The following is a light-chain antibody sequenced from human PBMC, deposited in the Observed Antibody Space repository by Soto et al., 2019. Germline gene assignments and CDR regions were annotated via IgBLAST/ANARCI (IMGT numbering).Light chain of an antibody. J-gene: IGKJ1*01. V-gene: IGKV3-15*01. CDR1: QSVSSS. CDR3: HQYYNRPWT. CDR2: GAS. Sequence: EIVMTQSPDTLSVSPEERASLACRASQSVSSSLAWYQQKPGQAPRLLIFGASTRATGIPARFSGSGSGTEFTLTISSLQSEDFALYYCHQYYNRPWTFGQGTKVEIK.